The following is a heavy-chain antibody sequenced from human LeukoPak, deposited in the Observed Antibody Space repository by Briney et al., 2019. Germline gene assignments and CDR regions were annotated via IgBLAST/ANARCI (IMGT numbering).Heavy chain of an antibody. Sequence: GGSLRLSCAASGFIFNSHSMNWVRQAPGKGLEWVSSISSTSSYIYYADSVKSRFTISRDNAKNSLYLQMNSLRAEDTAVYYCARLAGGGRWGQGTLVTVSS. CDR1: GFIFNSHS. CDR3: ARLAGGGR. CDR2: ISSTSSYI. D-gene: IGHD2-15*01. V-gene: IGHV3-21*01. J-gene: IGHJ4*02.